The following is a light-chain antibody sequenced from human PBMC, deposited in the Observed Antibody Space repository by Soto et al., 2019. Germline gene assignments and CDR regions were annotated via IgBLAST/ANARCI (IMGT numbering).Light chain of an antibody. CDR3: QQYGSSPTIT. CDR1: QSVSSN. CDR2: GGT. J-gene: IGKJ5*01. V-gene: IGKV3-20*01. Sequence: EIVMTQSPATLSVSPGERATLSCRASQSVSSNLAWYQQKPCQAHRLLIYGGTSRATGIPDRFSGSGYGTEFTLTISRLEPEDFAVYYCQQYGSSPTITFGQGTRLEIK.